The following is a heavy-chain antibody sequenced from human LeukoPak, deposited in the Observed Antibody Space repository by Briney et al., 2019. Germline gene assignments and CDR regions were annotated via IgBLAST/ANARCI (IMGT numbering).Heavy chain of an antibody. CDR3: AKDRASYDSNGYPDYWYFDL. D-gene: IGHD3-22*01. V-gene: IGHV3-23*01. CDR2: ISGSGGST. CDR1: GFTFNSYA. Sequence: GGSLRLSCAASGFTFNSYAMSWVRQAPGKGLEWVSAISGSGGSTYYADSVKGRFTISRDNSKNTLYLQMNSLRAEDTAVYYCAKDRASYDSNGYPDYWYFDLWGRGTLVTVSS. J-gene: IGHJ2*01.